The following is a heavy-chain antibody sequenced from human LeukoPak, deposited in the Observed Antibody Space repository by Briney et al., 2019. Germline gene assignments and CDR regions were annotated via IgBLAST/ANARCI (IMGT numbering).Heavy chain of an antibody. D-gene: IGHD2-8*02. CDR2: INPNSGGT. Sequence: GASVKVSCKASGYTFTGYYMRWVRQAPGQGLEWMGWINPNSGGTNYAQKFQGRVTMTRDTSISTAYMELSRLRSDDTAVYYCARDGGVTVTSWFDPWGQGTLVTVSS. J-gene: IGHJ5*02. CDR1: GYTFTGYY. CDR3: ARDGGVTVTSWFDP. V-gene: IGHV1-2*02.